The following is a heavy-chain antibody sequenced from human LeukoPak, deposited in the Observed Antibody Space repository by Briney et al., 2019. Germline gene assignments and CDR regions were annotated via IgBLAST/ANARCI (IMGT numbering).Heavy chain of an antibody. V-gene: IGHV4-59*08. J-gene: IGHJ4*02. Sequence: SETLSLTCTVSGGSISSYYWSWIRQPPGTGLEWIGYIYYSGSTNYNPSLKSRVTISVDTSKNQFSLKLSSVTAADTAVYYCARYGSYFDYWGQGTLVTVSS. CDR1: GGSISSYY. CDR2: IYYSGST. D-gene: IGHD1-26*01. CDR3: ARYGSYFDY.